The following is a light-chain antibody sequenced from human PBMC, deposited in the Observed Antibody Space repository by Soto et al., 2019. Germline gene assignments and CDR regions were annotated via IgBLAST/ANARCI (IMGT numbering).Light chain of an antibody. CDR1: SSDIGGYNY. J-gene: IGLJ2*01. Sequence: QSALTQPASVSGSPGQSITISCTGSSSDIGGYNYVSWYQQHPGKAPKLMIFGVSNVPSGVSNRFSGSKSGNTASLTISGLRAEDEADYYCSSYTTSNSLVFGGGTKLTVL. V-gene: IGLV2-14*01. CDR2: GVS. CDR3: SSYTTSNSLV.